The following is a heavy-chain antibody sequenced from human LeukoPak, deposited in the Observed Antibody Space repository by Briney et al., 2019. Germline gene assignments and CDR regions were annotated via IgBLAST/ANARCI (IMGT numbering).Heavy chain of an antibody. CDR1: GGSISSYY. CDR3: AREGQIQVFDY. J-gene: IGHJ4*02. Sequence: SETLSLTCTVSGGSISSYYWSWIRQPPGKGLEWIGYIYYSGSTNYNPSLKSRVTISVDTSKNQFSLKLSSVTAADTAVYYCAREGQIQVFDYWGQGTLVTVSS. V-gene: IGHV4-59*01. CDR2: IYYSGST. D-gene: IGHD5-18*01.